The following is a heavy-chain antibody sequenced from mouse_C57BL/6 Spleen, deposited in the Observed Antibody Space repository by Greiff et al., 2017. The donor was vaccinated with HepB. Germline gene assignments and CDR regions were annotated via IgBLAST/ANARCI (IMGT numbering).Heavy chain of an antibody. CDR2: INPSNGGT. CDR1: GYTFTSYW. V-gene: IGHV1-53*01. D-gene: IGHD1-1*01. CDR3: ARFLNYYGSPDY. J-gene: IGHJ2*01. Sequence: QVHVKQPGTELVKPGASVKLSCKASGYTFTSYWMHWVKQRPGQGLEWIGNINPSNGGTNYNEKFKSKATLTVDKSSSTAYMQLSSLTSEDSAVYYCARFLNYYGSPDYWGQGTTLTVSS.